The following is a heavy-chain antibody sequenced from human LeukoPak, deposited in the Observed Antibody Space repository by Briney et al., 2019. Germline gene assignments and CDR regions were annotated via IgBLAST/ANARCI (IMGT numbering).Heavy chain of an antibody. Sequence: GGSLRLSCAASGFTFSSYAMSWVRQAPGKGLEWVSAISGSGGSTYYADSVKGRFTISRDKSKNTLSLQMNSLRAEDTAVYYCAQQVGYCSSGSCYFTYWGQGTLVTVSS. CDR2: ISGSGGST. D-gene: IGHD2-15*01. V-gene: IGHV3-23*01. J-gene: IGHJ1*01. CDR1: GFTFSSYA. CDR3: AQQVGYCSSGSCYFTY.